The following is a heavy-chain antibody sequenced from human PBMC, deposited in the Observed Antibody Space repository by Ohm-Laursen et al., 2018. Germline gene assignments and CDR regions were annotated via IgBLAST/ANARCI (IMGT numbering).Heavy chain of an antibody. CDR2: INGDGSSA. D-gene: IGHD4-23*01. Sequence: LSLTCATSGFTFSNYWMHWVRHAPGKGLVWVSRINGDGSSANYADSVKGRFTISRDNAKNTLYLQMNSLRAEDTAVYYCARHLDYGGDYWGQGTLVTVSS. CDR3: ARHLDYGGDY. CDR1: GFTFSNYW. V-gene: IGHV3-74*01. J-gene: IGHJ4*02.